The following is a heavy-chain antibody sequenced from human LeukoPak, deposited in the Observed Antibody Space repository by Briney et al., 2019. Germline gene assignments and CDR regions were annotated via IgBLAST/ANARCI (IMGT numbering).Heavy chain of an antibody. Sequence: ETLSLTCTVSGDSISSSSYYWGWIRQAPGKGLEWVSAISGSGGSTYYADSVKGRFTISRDNSKNTLYPQMNSLRAEDAAVYFCAKAPVTSCRGAYCYPFDSWGQGTLVTVSS. J-gene: IGHJ4*02. CDR2: ISGSGGST. CDR1: GDSISSSSYY. D-gene: IGHD2-21*01. CDR3: AKAPVTSCRGAYCYPFDS. V-gene: IGHV3-23*01.